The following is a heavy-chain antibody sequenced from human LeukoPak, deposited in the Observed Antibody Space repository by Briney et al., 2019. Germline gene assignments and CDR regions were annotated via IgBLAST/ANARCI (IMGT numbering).Heavy chain of an antibody. CDR3: AKDGERYYYDSSGYLY. CDR1: GFTFSSYG. D-gene: IGHD3-22*01. Sequence: GGSLRLSCAASGFTFSSYGMHWVRQAPGKGLEWVAVISYDGSNKYYADSVKGRFTISRDNSKNTLYLQMNSLRAEDTAVYYCAKDGERYYYDSSGYLYWGQGTLVTVSS. J-gene: IGHJ4*02. CDR2: ISYDGSNK. V-gene: IGHV3-30*18.